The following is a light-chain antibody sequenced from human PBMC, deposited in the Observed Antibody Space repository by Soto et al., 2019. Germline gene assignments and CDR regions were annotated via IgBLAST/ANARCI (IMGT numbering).Light chain of an antibody. Sequence: IQLTQSPSSLSASVGDRVTITCRASQSISSYLNWYQQKPGKAPKLLIYAASSLQSGVPSRFSGSGSGTDFTLTISSLQPEDVATYYCQNYNSAPLTFGQGTRLEIK. J-gene: IGKJ5*01. CDR1: QSISSY. CDR2: AAS. V-gene: IGKV1-39*01. CDR3: QNYNSAPLT.